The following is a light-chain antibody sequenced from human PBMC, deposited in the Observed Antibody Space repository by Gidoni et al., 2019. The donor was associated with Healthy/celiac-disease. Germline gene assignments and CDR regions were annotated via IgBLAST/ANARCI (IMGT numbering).Light chain of an antibody. V-gene: IGKV3-11*01. Sequence: EIVLTQSPATLSLSPGERATLSCRASQSVSSYLAWYQQKPGQAPRLLSYDASNSATGIPARFSGSGSGTDFTLTISSLEPEDFAVYYCQQRSNWPLELTFGGGTKVEIK. J-gene: IGKJ4*01. CDR3: QQRSNWPLELT. CDR2: DAS. CDR1: QSVSSY.